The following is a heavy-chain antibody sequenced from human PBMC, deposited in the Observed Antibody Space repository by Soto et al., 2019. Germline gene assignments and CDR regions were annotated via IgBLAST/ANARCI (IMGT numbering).Heavy chain of an antibody. CDR2: IIPIFGTA. CDR3: ARTVLVVANQNYYYYYGMDV. J-gene: IGHJ6*02. CDR1: GGTCSSYA. V-gene: IGHV1-69*01. Sequence: QVQLVQSGAEVKKPGSSVKVSCKASGGTCSSYAISWVRQAPGQGLEWMGGIIPIFGTANYAQKFQGRVTITADESTSTAYMELSSLRSEDTGVYYCARTVLVVANQNYYYYYGMDVWGQGTTLTVSS. D-gene: IGHD3-22*01.